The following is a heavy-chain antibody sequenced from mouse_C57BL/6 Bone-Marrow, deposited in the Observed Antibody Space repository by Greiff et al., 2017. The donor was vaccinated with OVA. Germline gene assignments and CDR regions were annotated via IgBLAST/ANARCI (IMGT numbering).Heavy chain of an antibody. V-gene: IGHV5-4*01. CDR3: ARERVYYYGSSHWYFDV. J-gene: IGHJ1*03. Sequence: DVKLQESGGGLVKPGGSLKLSCAASGFTFSSYAMSWVRQTPEKRLEWVATISDGGSYTYYPDNVKGRFTISRDNAKNNLYLQMSHLKSEDTAMYYCARERVYYYGSSHWYFDVWGTGTTVTVSS. CDR1: GFTFSSYA. D-gene: IGHD1-1*01. CDR2: ISDGGSYT.